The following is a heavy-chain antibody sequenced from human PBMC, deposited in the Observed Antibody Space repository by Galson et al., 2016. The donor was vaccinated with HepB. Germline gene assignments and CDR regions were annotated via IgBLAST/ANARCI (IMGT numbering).Heavy chain of an antibody. J-gene: IGHJ3*02. D-gene: IGHD1-26*01. CDR3: ARASSIVGAGWTRGASDI. CDR1: GFAFSDYY. Sequence: SLRLSCAASGFAFSDYYMTWIRQAPGKGLESIAYITFAAGGTFYADSVKGRFTISRDNAKNSLYLQMNSLRVDDAAVYYCARASSIVGAGWTRGASDIWGQGTMVTVSS. CDR2: ITFAAGGT. V-gene: IGHV3-11*04.